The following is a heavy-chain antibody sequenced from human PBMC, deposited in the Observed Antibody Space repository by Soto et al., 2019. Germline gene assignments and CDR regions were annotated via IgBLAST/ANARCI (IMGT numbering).Heavy chain of an antibody. CDR2: ITWNSATI. CDR3: EKDRWARDSIDV. V-gene: IGHV3-9*01. Sequence: EEQVVESGGGLVQPGGSLRLSCAASGFTFDDYGMHWVRQGPGKGLEWVSGITWNSATIGYAASVKGRFTISRDNAKNSLYLQMSSLTTEDTAVYYCEKDRWARDSIDVWGQGTTVTVSS. J-gene: IGHJ6*02. CDR1: GFTFDDYG. D-gene: IGHD5-12*01.